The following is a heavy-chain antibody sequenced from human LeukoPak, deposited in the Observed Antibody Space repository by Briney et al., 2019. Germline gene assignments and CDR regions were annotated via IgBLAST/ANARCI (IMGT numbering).Heavy chain of an antibody. D-gene: IGHD3-22*01. Sequence: ASVKVSFKASVYTFTNYEINWVRQATGQGGEWMGWMNPNSGHTGFTQKFQDRVTITRNTSISTAYMELSSLRSEDTAVYYCARSSPHDSSGYLFDYWGHGTLVTVSS. V-gene: IGHV1-8*03. CDR3: ARSSPHDSSGYLFDY. CDR1: VYTFTNYE. J-gene: IGHJ4*01. CDR2: MNPNSGHT.